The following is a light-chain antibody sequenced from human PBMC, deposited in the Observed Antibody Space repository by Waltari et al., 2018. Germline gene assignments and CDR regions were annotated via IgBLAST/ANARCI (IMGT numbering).Light chain of an antibody. CDR1: SRDDGRYNY. V-gene: IGLV2-8*01. CDR3: SSYAGSNNVV. CDR2: EVN. J-gene: IGLJ2*01. Sequence: QSALTQPPSASGSPGQSVTISCTGTSRDDGRYNYVSWYQQHPGKTPTLMIYEVNKGPSGVPARLSGSKSGNTASLTVSGLQAEDEADYYCSSYAGSNNVVFGGGTKLTVL.